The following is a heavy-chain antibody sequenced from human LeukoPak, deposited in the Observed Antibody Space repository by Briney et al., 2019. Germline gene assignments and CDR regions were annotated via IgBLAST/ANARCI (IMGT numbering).Heavy chain of an antibody. Sequence: SETLSLTCTVSGDSISSGDYYWSWIRQPAGKGLEWIGRISSSGSTNYNPSLKSRVTISVDTSKNQFSLKLSSVTAADTAVYFCARDCSGGSCYSTAFDIWGQGTMVTVSS. J-gene: IGHJ3*02. CDR3: ARDCSGGSCYSTAFDI. D-gene: IGHD2-15*01. CDR1: GDSISSGDYY. CDR2: ISSSGST. V-gene: IGHV4-61*02.